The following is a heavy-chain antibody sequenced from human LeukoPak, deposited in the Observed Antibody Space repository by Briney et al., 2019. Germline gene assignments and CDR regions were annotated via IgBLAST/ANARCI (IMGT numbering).Heavy chain of an antibody. CDR1: GFTFSDYW. CDR3: ARESRPEGRLIDIDF. J-gene: IGHJ4*02. D-gene: IGHD1-1*01. V-gene: IGHV3-7*01. Sequence: GGSLRLSCAASGFTFSDYWMSWVHQAPGKGLEWVADINQDESEKNHVDSVRGRFTISRDNAENSLYLQMNSLRAEDTALYYCARESRPEGRLIDIDFWGQGTLVTVSS. CDR2: INQDESEK.